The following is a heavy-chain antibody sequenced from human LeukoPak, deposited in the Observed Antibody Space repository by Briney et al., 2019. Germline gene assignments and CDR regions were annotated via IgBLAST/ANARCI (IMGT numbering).Heavy chain of an antibody. V-gene: IGHV4-31*11. D-gene: IGHD2-2*01. CDR1: GGSLSGYF. CDR2: IYYSGST. Sequence: SETLSLTCAVYGGSLSGYFWSWIRQHPGKGLEWIGYIYYSGSTYYNPSLKSRVTISVDTSKDQFSLKLSSVTAADTAVYYCARDRLVVVPAANPNYYYYYGMDVWGQGTTVTVSS. J-gene: IGHJ6*02. CDR3: ARDRLVVVPAANPNYYYYYGMDV.